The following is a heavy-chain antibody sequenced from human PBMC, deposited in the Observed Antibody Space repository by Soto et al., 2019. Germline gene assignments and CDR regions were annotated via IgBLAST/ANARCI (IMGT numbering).Heavy chain of an antibody. CDR1: GGSISSGDYY. Sequence: SETLSLTCTVSGGSISSGDYYWSWIRQPPGKGLEWIGYIYYSGSTYYNPSLKSRVTISVDTSKNQFSLKLSSVTAADTAVYYCARHGGFGESLDYWGQGTLVTVSS. CDR2: IYYSGST. CDR3: ARHGGFGESLDY. V-gene: IGHV4-30-4*01. D-gene: IGHD3-10*01. J-gene: IGHJ4*02.